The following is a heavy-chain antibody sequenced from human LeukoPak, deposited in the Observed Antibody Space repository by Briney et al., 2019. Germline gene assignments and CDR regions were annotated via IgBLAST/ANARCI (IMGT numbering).Heavy chain of an antibody. V-gene: IGHV3-33*08. CDR1: GFTFSSYA. D-gene: IGHD2-2*01. CDR2: IWYDGSNK. Sequence: GGSLRLSCAASGFTFSSYAMHWVRQAPGKGLEWVAVIWYDGSNKYYADSVKGRFTISRDNSKNTLYLQMNSLRAEDTAVYYCAREEAWHGYCSSTSCYGYGMDVWGQGTTVTVSS. J-gene: IGHJ6*02. CDR3: AREEAWHGYCSSTSCYGYGMDV.